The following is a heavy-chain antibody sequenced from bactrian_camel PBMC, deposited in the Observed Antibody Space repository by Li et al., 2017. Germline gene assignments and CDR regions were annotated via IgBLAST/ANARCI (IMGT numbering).Heavy chain of an antibody. CDR1: EFSKNTKC. CDR3: AAAAICFRDYRDAGTRDRNWVKFGH. J-gene: IGHJ6*01. D-gene: IGHD4*01. V-gene: IGHV3S40*01. Sequence: VQLVESGGGSAQAGGSLRLSCVVAEFSKNTKCMGWFRQAPGKEREGVAAIYTENGRTYYLDPVKGRFTISQDNAKTTVYLEMNSLKPEDTAMYYCAAAAICFRDYRDAGTRDRNWVKFGHWGQGTQVTVS. CDR2: IYTENGRT.